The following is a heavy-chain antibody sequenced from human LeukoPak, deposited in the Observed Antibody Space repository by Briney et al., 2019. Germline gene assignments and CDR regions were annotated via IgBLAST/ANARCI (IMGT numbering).Heavy chain of an antibody. CDR2: INSDGSEG. J-gene: IGHJ3*01. V-gene: IGHV3-7*03. D-gene: IGHD6-6*01. Sequence: GGSLRLSCAVSGFTFSGFWMSWSRQAPGKGLEWVASINSDGSEGYYADVVKGRFTITRDNAKNSLYLQINSLRAEDTAVYYCARSSYSSSSSVWGQGTMVTVSS. CDR3: ARSSYSSSSSV. CDR1: GFTFSGFW.